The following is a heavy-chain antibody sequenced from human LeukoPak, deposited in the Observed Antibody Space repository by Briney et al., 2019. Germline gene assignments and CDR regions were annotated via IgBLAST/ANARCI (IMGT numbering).Heavy chain of an antibody. CDR1: GHTFTGYY. Sequence: GASVKVSCKASGHTFTGYYMHWVRQAPGQGLEWMGWINPNSGGTNYAQKFQGRVTMTRDTSISTAYMELSRLRSDDTAVYYCARDKNGYSYGYLFDYWGQGTLVTVSS. CDR2: INPNSGGT. V-gene: IGHV1-2*02. J-gene: IGHJ4*02. D-gene: IGHD5-18*01. CDR3: ARDKNGYSYGYLFDY.